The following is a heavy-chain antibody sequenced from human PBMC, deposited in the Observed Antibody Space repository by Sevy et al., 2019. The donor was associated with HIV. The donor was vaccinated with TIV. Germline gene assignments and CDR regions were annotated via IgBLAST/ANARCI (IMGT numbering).Heavy chain of an antibody. J-gene: IGHJ3*02. V-gene: IGHV3-30-3*01. CDR3: AANYYDSSGYYYADAFDI. D-gene: IGHD3-22*01. Sequence: GGSLRLSCAASGFTFSSYAMHWVRQAPGKGLEWVAVISYDGSNKYYADSVKGRFTISRANSKNTRYLQMNSQRAEDTDVYYCAANYYDSSGYYYADAFDIWGQGTMVTVSS. CDR2: ISYDGSNK. CDR1: GFTFSSYA.